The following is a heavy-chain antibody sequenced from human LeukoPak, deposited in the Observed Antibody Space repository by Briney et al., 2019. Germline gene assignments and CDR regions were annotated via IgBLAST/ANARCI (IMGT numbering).Heavy chain of an antibody. V-gene: IGHV3-48*01. CDR1: EFTFSSYS. CDR3: ARGGGLDV. D-gene: IGHD3-16*01. Sequence: GGSLRLSCAASEFTFSSYSMNWVRQAPGKGLEWVSYITNSGNSKSYADSVKGRFTISKDNTKNSLYLQMSNLRAEDTAVYFCARGGGLDVWGQGATVTVSS. CDR2: ITNSGNSK. J-gene: IGHJ6*02.